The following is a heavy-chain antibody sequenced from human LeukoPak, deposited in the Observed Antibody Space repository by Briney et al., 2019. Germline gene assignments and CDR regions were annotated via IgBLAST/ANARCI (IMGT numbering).Heavy chain of an antibody. Sequence: PGGSLRLSCAASGFTFSSYSMNWVRQAPGKGLEWVSYISSSSSTIYYATSVKGRFSVSRDNTKNTFHLQMNSLRAEDTAIYYCAKLQTAVVPAATLGFDSWGQGTLVTVSS. D-gene: IGHD2-2*01. CDR3: AKLQTAVVPAATLGFDS. CDR1: GFTFSSYS. V-gene: IGHV3-48*04. J-gene: IGHJ4*02. CDR2: ISSSSSTI.